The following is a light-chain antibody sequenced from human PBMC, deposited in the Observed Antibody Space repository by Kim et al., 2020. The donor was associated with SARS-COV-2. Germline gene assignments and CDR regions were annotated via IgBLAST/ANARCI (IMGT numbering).Light chain of an antibody. CDR2: GAS. Sequence: EIVLTQSPGTLSLSPGERATLSCRASQSVSSSYLAWYQQRPGQAPRLLIYGASSRATGITDRFSGSGSGTDFTLTISRLEPEDFAVYYCQQYRSSPRTFGQGTKVDIK. V-gene: IGKV3-20*01. J-gene: IGKJ1*01. CDR1: QSVSSSY. CDR3: QQYRSSPRT.